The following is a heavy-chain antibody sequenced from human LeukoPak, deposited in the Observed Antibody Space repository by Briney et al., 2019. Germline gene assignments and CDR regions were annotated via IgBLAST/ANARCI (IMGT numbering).Heavy chain of an antibody. CDR3: ARRPIYEAYFDF. Sequence: GGSLRLSCVASGFPFDRYWMSWVRQAPGKGLEWVANIKHDGSEKNFVDSVKGRFTISRDNAENSLFLQMNSLRADDTAVYFCARRPIYEAYFDFWGQGTLVTVSS. V-gene: IGHV3-7*01. J-gene: IGHJ4*02. CDR1: GFPFDRYW. CDR2: IKHDGSEK. D-gene: IGHD3-16*01.